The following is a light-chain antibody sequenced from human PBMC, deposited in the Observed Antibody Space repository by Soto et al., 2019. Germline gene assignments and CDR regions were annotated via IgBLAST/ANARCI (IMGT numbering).Light chain of an antibody. V-gene: IGKV3-20*01. CDR2: GAS. Sequence: EIVMTQSPATLSLSPGKRATLSCRASQTISSAYLAWYQQRPGQAPRLLIYGASTRATGIPDRFSGRGSGTDFTLTISRLEPEDFAVYYCQQYGSSPWSFGQGTKVDIK. J-gene: IGKJ1*01. CDR3: QQYGSSPWS. CDR1: QTISSAY.